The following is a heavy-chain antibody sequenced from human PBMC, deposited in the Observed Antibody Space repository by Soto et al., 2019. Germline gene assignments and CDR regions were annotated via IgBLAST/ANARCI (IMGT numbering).Heavy chain of an antibody. CDR3: VKGRRTTETYYYYYGMDV. J-gene: IGHJ6*02. Sequence: PGGSLRLSCSASGFTFSSYAMHWVRQAPGKGLEYVSAISSNGGSTYYADSVKGRFTISRDNSKNTLYLQMSSLRAEDTAVYYCVKGRRTTETYYYYYGMDVWGQGTTVTVSS. CDR2: ISSNGGST. V-gene: IGHV3-64D*08. D-gene: IGHD1-1*01. CDR1: GFTFSSYA.